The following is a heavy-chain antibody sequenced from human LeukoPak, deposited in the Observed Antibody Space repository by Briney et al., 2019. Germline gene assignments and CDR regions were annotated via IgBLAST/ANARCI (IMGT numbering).Heavy chain of an antibody. J-gene: IGHJ6*02. D-gene: IGHD3-10*01. Sequence: SETLSLTCTVSGGSISSYYWSWIRQPPGKGLEWIGYIYYSGSTNYNPSLKSRVTISVDTSKNQFSLKLSSVTAADTAVYYCARYPHPHYGSGSYRYYYYGMDVWGQGTTVTVSS. CDR3: ARYPHPHYGSGSYRYYYYGMDV. CDR2: IYYSGST. V-gene: IGHV4-59*01. CDR1: GGSISSYY.